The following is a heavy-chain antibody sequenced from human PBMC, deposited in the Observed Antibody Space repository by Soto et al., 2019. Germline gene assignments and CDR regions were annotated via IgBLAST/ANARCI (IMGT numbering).Heavy chain of an antibody. V-gene: IGHV3-7*03. Sequence: PGGSLRLSCVASGFTFSNYWMSCVRQAPGKGLEWVANIKSDGSGKYYVDSVKGRFTISRDNAKNSLYLQMNSLRAEDTALYYCARFGTAVAGDDYCGQATLVTVSS. CDR2: IKSDGSGK. J-gene: IGHJ4*02. CDR3: ARFGTAVAGDDY. D-gene: IGHD6-19*01. CDR1: GFTFSNYW.